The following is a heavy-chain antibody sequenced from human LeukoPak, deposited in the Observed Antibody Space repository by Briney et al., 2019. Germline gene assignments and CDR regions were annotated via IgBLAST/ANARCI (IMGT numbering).Heavy chain of an antibody. D-gene: IGHD1-26*01. CDR2: IIPIFGTA. CDR3: ARAWGATTDYYYYYMDV. Sequence: SVKVSCKASGGTFSSYAISWVRQAPGQGLEWMGGIIPIFGTANYAQKFQGRVTITADESTSTAYMELSSLRSEDTAVYYCARAWGATTDYYYYYMDVWGKGTTVTVSS. V-gene: IGHV1-69*13. J-gene: IGHJ6*03. CDR1: GGTFSSYA.